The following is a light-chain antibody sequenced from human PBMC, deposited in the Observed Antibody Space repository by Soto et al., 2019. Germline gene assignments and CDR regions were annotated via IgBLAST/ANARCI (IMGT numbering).Light chain of an antibody. CDR1: QSISSW. CDR2: KAS. Sequence: DIQMTQSPSTLSASVGDRVTITCRASQSISSWLAWYQQKPGKAPKLLIYKASSVESGVPSRFSGSGSGTEFTLTISSLQPDDFANYYCQQYNSSPYTFGQGTKLEIK. CDR3: QQYNSSPYT. J-gene: IGKJ2*01. V-gene: IGKV1-5*03.